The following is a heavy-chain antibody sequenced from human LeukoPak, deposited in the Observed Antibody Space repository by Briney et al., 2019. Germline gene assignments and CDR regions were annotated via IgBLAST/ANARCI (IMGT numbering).Heavy chain of an antibody. D-gene: IGHD2-15*01. Sequence: GGSLRLSCAASGFTFSSYAMHWVRQAPGKGLEWVGHIRSKADGGTPDYIAPVKGRFTISRDDSKDTLYLQMNSLNTEDTAMYYCTTRSPARYCSDGACYSSADYWGQGTLVTVSS. CDR2: IRSKADGGTP. V-gene: IGHV3-15*07. J-gene: IGHJ4*02. CDR1: GFTFSSYA. CDR3: TTRSPARYCSDGACYSSADY.